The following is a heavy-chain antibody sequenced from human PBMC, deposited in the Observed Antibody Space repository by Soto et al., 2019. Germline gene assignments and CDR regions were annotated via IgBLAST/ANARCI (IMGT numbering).Heavy chain of an antibody. CDR3: ARGEEYCGGDCYSYYFDY. J-gene: IGHJ4*02. V-gene: IGHV4-4*02. CDR2: IYHSGST. CDR1: GGSISSSNW. Sequence: PSETLSLTCAVSGGSISSSNWWSWVRQPPGKGLEWIGEIYHSGSTNYNPSLKSRVTISVDKSKNQFSLKLSSVTAADTAVYYCARGEEYCGGDCYSYYFDYWGKGTLVTVAS. D-gene: IGHD2-21*02.